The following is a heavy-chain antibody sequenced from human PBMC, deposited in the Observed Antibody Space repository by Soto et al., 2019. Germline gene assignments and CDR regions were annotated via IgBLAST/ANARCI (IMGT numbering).Heavy chain of an antibody. V-gene: IGHV4-34*01. CDR2: INHSGST. J-gene: IGHJ3*02. D-gene: IGHD3-16*01. CDR1: GGSFSGYY. Sequence: SETLSLTCAVYGGSFSGYYWSWIRQPPGKGLEWIGEINHSGSTNYNPSLKSRVTISVDKSKNQFSLKLSSVTAADTAVYYCARNNEGYVAFDIWGQGTMVTVSS. CDR3: ARNNEGYVAFDI.